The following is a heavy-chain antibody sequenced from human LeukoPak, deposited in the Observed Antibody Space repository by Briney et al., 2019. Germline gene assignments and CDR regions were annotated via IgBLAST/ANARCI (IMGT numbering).Heavy chain of an antibody. V-gene: IGHV4-59*01. CDR1: GGSISSYY. CDR2: IYYSGST. CDR3: ARDLAAAGTIAGFDP. J-gene: IGHJ5*02. Sequence: SETLSLTCTVSGGSISSYYWSWIRQPPGKGLGWMGYIYYSGSTNYNPSLKSRVTISVDTSKNQFSLKLSSVTAADTAVYYCARDLAAAGTIAGFDPWGQGTLVTVSP. D-gene: IGHD6-13*01.